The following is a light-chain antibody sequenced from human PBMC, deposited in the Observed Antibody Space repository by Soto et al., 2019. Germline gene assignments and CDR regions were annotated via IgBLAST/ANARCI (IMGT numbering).Light chain of an antibody. Sequence: QTVVTQEPSFSVSPGGTVTLTCGLGSGSVSTSYYPSWYQQTPGQAPRTLIYSTSTRSSGVPDRFSGSILGNKAALTITGAQADDESDYYCVLYMGSGISVFGGGTKLTVL. CDR2: STS. J-gene: IGLJ3*02. CDR1: SGSVSTSYY. CDR3: VLYMGSGISV. V-gene: IGLV8-61*01.